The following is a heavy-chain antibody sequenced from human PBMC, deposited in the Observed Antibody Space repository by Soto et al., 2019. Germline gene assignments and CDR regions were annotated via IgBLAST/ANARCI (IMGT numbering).Heavy chain of an antibody. Sequence: PSQTRSLTCAISGDSVSSNSAAWNWIRQSPSRGLEWLGRTYYRYNWYNDYAVSVKSRITINPDTSKNQFSLPLNSVTPEDTAVYSCARDTDNHYIGDDHFYGMDVWGQGTTVTVSS. CDR3: ARDTDNHYIGDDHFYGMDV. CDR2: TYYRYNWYN. D-gene: IGHD3-16*01. CDR1: GDSVSSNSAA. J-gene: IGHJ6*02. V-gene: IGHV6-1*01.